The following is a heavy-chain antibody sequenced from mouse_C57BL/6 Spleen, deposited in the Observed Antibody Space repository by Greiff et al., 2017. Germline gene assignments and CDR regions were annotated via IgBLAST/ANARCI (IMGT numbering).Heavy chain of an antibody. J-gene: IGHJ3*01. V-gene: IGHV1-64*01. CDR2: IHPNSGST. CDR3: ADSSGYAWFAY. CDR1: GYTFTSYW. Sequence: QVQLQQSGAELVKPGASVKLSCKASGYTFTSYWMHWVKQRPGQGLEWIGMIHPNSGSTNYNEKFKSKATLTVDKSSSTAYMQLSSLTSEDSAVYYCADSSGYAWFAYWGQGTLVTVSA. D-gene: IGHD3-2*02.